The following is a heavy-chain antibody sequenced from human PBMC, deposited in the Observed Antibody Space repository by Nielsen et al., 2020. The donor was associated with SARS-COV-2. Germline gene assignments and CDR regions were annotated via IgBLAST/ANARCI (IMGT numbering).Heavy chain of an antibody. V-gene: IGHV3-23*01. CDR2: ISGSGGST. J-gene: IGHJ4*02. CDR3: ARGRMFSVAATHLDY. D-gene: IGHD6-19*01. CDR1: AFTFNNYA. Sequence: GESLKISCAASAFTFNNYAINWVRQAPGKGLEWVSGISGSGGSTFYADSVKGRFTISRDNSQNTLFLQMNSLRAEDTAKYYCARGRMFSVAATHLDYWGQGTQVTVSS.